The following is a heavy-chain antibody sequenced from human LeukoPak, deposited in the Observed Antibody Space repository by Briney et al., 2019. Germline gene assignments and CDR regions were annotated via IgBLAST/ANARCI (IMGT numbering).Heavy chain of an antibody. CDR1: GFTVSSNY. D-gene: IGHD3-10*01. V-gene: IGHV3-66*02. CDR2: IYSGGNT. CDR3: ARGGYGSGSYGMGH. Sequence: PGGSLRLSCAVSGFTVSSNYMNWVRQAPGKGLEWVSIIYSGGNTDYADSVKGRFTISRDNSKNTLYLQMNSLRAEDTAVYYCARGGYGSGSYGMGHWGQGTLATVSS. J-gene: IGHJ4*02.